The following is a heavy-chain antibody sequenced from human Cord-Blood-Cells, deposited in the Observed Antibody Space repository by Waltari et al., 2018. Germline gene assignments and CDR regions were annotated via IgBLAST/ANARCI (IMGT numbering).Heavy chain of an antibody. CDR2: ISISSVYI. V-gene: IGHV3-21*01. CDR3: ARDRSSFDY. Sequence: EVQLVESGGGLVKPGGSLRLSCAASGFTFSSYSMNWVRRAPGKGLGGDSSISISSVYIYYAYPGKGRFTNSRGNAKNALYLQMNGLRAEDTAVYYCARDRSSFDYWGQGTLVTVSS. D-gene: IGHD6-6*01. CDR1: GFTFSSYS. J-gene: IGHJ4*02.